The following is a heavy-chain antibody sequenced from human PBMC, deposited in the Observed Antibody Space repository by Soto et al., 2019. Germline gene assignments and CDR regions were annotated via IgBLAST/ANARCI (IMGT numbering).Heavy chain of an antibody. J-gene: IGHJ4*02. V-gene: IGHV1-69*13. CDR1: VGTESIYA. D-gene: IGHD3-22*01. CDR2: IIPIFGTA. CDR3: ARSSMIVAPAGQYYFDY. Sequence: ASLKFSCKGSVGTESIYAITWMRQAPGQVLEWMGGIIPIFGTANYAQKFQGRVTITADESTSTAYMELSSLRSEDTAVYYCARSSMIVAPAGQYYFDYWGQGTLVTVSS.